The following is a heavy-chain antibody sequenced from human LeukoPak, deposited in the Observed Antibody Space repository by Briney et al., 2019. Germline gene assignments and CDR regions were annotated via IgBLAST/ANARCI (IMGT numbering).Heavy chain of an antibody. CDR3: ASFYCSGGSCYQYYSYYYMDV. V-gene: IGHV4-34*01. Sequence: KPSETLSLTCAVYGGSFSGYYWSWIRLPPGKGLEWIGEINRSGSTYSNPSLQRRVTISVDTSKNQFSLKLNSVTAADTAVYYCASFYCSGGSCYQYYSYYYMDVWGKGTTVTISS. D-gene: IGHD2-15*01. J-gene: IGHJ6*03. CDR2: INRSGST. CDR1: GGSFSGYY.